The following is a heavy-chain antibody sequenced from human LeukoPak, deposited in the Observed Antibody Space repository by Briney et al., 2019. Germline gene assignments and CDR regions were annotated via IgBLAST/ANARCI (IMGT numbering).Heavy chain of an antibody. CDR3: AINGGGDSGYGNFGY. CDR1: GFTFDDYA. V-gene: IGHV3-9*01. CDR2: INWNSDSI. D-gene: IGHD5-12*01. Sequence: GGSLRLSCAVSGFTFDDYAMHWVRQVPGKGLEWVSGINWNSDSIGYADSVKGRFTTSRDNAKNSLYLQMNSLRAEDTAFYYCAINGGGDSGYGNFGYWGQGTLVTVSS. J-gene: IGHJ4*02.